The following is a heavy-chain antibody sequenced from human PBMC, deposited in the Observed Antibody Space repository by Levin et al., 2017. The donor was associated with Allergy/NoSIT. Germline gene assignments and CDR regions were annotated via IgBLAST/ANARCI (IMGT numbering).Heavy chain of an antibody. Sequence: GESLKISCKDSGYSFTNYWIAWMRQMPGKGLEWMGIIHPSDSETRYSPSFQGQVTISADKSINTAYLQWSSLKASDTAMYYCAKRHYSGSGSSDVWGQGTMVTVSS. V-gene: IGHV5-51*01. J-gene: IGHJ3*01. CDR3: AKRHYSGSGSSDV. D-gene: IGHD3-10*01. CDR2: IHPSDSET. CDR1: GYSFTNYW.